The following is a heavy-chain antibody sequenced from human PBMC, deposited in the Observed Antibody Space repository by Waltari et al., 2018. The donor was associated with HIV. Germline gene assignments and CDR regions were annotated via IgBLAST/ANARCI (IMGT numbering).Heavy chain of an antibody. CDR3: ARGGYYYGSGGSPAWYYGMDV. CDR2: ISPNNGNT. Sequence: QVQLVQSGVAVKKPGASVKVSCTASGYTFPSYGISWVGQDPGKGLEWMGWISPNNGNTNYAQKLQGRVSMTTDTSTSTAYMDLRSLRSDDTAVYYCARGGYYYGSGGSPAWYYGMDVWGQGTTVTVSS. CDR1: GYTFPSYG. V-gene: IGHV1-18*01. J-gene: IGHJ6*02. D-gene: IGHD3-10*01.